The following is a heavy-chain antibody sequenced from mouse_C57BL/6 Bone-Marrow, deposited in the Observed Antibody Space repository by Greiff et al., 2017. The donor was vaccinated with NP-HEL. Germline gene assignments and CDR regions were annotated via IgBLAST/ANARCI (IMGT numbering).Heavy chain of an antibody. CDR1: GYTFTSYW. CDR3: TKSDGYYCYFDY. D-gene: IGHD2-3*01. CDR2: IYPGNSDT. Sequence: EVQLQQSGTVLARPGASVKMSCKTSGYTFTSYWMHWVKQRPGQGLEWIGAIYPGNSDTSYNQKFKGKAKLTAVTSASTAYMELSSLTNEDSAVYYCTKSDGYYCYFDYWGQGTTLTVSS. J-gene: IGHJ2*01. V-gene: IGHV1-5*01.